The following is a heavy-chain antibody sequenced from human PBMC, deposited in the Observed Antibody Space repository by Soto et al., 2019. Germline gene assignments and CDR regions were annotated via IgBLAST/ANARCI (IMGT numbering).Heavy chain of an antibody. J-gene: IGHJ4*02. CDR2: ITGSGDST. V-gene: IGHV3-23*01. Sequence: EVPLLESGGGLVQPGGSLRLSCAVSGFTFSSHAMSWVRPAPGKGLECVSSITGSGDSTYYADSVKGRFTISRDKSTSTLYLQMNSLRAEDTAVYYCAKDLQFGGWVSAQTFDYGGQGTQVTVSS. CDR3: AKDLQFGGWVSAQTFDY. D-gene: IGHD6-19*01. CDR1: GFTFSSHA.